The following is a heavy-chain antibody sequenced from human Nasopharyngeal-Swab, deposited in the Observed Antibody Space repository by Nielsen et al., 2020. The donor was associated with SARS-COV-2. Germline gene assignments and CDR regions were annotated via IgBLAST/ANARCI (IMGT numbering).Heavy chain of an antibody. CDR2: INIDGSST. Sequence: GGSLRLSCAASGFTFSSYWVHWVRQAPGKGLVWVSRINIDGSSTSYADSVKGRFTISRDNAKNTLYLQMNSLRVEDTAVYYCVKHQGSSSDQWGQGTLVTVSS. J-gene: IGHJ4*02. V-gene: IGHV3-74*01. CDR1: GFTFSSYW. CDR3: VKHQGSSSDQ.